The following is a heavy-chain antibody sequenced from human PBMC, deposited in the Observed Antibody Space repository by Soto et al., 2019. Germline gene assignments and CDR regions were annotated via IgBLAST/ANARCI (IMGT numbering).Heavy chain of an antibody. J-gene: IGHJ5*02. CDR1: GGSISSYY. CDR3: ARGLGGSDWFDP. Sequence: SETLSLTCTVSGGSISSYYCSWIRQPPGKGLEWIGYIYYSGSTNYNPSLKSRVTISVDTSKNQFSLKLSSVTAVDTAVYYCARGLGGSDWFDPWGQGTLVTVSS. CDR2: IYYSGST. V-gene: IGHV4-59*01.